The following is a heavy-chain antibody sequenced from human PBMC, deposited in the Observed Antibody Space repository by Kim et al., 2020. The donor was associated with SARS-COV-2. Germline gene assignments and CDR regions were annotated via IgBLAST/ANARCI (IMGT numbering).Heavy chain of an antibody. J-gene: IGHJ4*02. V-gene: IGHV3-48*02. CDR3: ARDRDSSSWPHFDY. D-gene: IGHD6-13*01. CDR2: ISSSSSTI. CDR1: GFTFSSYS. Sequence: GGSLRLSCAASGFTFSSYSMNWVRQAPGKGLEWVSYISSSSSTIYYADSVKGRFTISRDNAKNSLYLQMNSLRDEDTAVYYCARDRDSSSWPHFDYWGQGTLVTVSS.